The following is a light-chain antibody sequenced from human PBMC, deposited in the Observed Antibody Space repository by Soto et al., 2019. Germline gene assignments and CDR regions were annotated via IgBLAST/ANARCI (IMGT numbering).Light chain of an antibody. CDR1: QSVSNTY. CDR2: GAS. V-gene: IGKV3-20*01. CDR3: QQYGSSGA. Sequence: IVLMQSPGTLSLSPGERATLSCIASQSVSNTYFPWYQQKPGQAPRLVIYGASNRATGIPDRFSGSGSGTHFTLTISRLEPEDFAVYYCQQYGSSGAFGQGTKV. J-gene: IGKJ1*01.